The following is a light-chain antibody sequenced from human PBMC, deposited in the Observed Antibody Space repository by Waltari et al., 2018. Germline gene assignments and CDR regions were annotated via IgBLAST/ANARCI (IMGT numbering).Light chain of an antibody. Sequence: DIQMTQSPSSLSASVGVRVTITCRASQSISDYLNWYQQIPGEAPRLLLYCASSVQRGVPSRFSGSGLGTDFTLTISSLQPEDFATYYCQQSYTTPPTFGGGTKVEIK. J-gene: IGKJ4*01. CDR3: QQSYTTPPT. V-gene: IGKV1-39*01. CDR1: QSISDY. CDR2: CAS.